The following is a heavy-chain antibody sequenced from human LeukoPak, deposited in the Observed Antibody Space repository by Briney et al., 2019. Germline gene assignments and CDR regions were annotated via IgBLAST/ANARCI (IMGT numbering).Heavy chain of an antibody. CDR1: GYTFTGYY. J-gene: IGHJ4*02. D-gene: IGHD3-3*01. Sequence: ASVKVSCKASGYTFTGYYMHWVRQAPGQGLEWMGWINPNSGGTNYAQKFQGRVTMTRDTSISTAYMELSRLRSDDTAVYCCARGDYDFWSGYPFDYWGQGTLVTVSS. CDR2: INPNSGGT. CDR3: ARGDYDFWSGYPFDY. V-gene: IGHV1-2*02.